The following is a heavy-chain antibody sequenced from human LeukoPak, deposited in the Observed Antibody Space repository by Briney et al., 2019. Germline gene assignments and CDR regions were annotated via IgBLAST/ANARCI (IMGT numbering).Heavy chain of an antibody. CDR3: AGEYSSSY. CDR1: GFTVSSNY. CDR2: IYSGGST. V-gene: IGHV3-53*01. Sequence: PGGSLRLSWAASGFTVSSNYMSWVRQAPGKGLEWVSVIYSGGSTYYAGSVKGRFTISRDNSKNTLYLQMNSLRAEDTAVYYCAGEYSSSYWGQGTLVTVSS. J-gene: IGHJ4*02. D-gene: IGHD6-6*01.